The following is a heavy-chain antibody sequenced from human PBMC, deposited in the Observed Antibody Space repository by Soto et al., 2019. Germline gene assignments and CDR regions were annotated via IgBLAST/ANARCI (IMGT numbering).Heavy chain of an antibody. CDR2: SSGSGGST. D-gene: IGHD6-13*01. J-gene: IGHJ4*02. Sequence: EVQLLESGGGLVQPGGSLRLSCAASGFTFSSYAMSWVRQAPGKGLEWVSASSGSGGSTYYADSVKGRFTISRDNSKNTLYLQMNSLRAEDTAVYYCAKDDKQLVWRPAADYWGQGTLVTVSS. CDR1: GFTFSSYA. V-gene: IGHV3-23*01. CDR3: AKDDKQLVWRPAADY.